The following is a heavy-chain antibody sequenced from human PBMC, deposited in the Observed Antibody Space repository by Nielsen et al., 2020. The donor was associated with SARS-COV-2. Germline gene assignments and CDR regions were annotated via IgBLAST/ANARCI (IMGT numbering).Heavy chain of an antibody. J-gene: IGHJ3*02. CDR1: GYTFTSYG. D-gene: IGHD1-1*01. V-gene: IGHV1-18*01. Sequence: ASVKVSCKASGYTFTSYGISWVRQAPGQGLEWMGWISAYNGNTNYAQKLQGRVTMTTDTSTSTAYMELRSLRSEDTAVYYCARNYNWNENDAFDIWGQGTMVTVSS. CDR2: ISAYNGNT. CDR3: ARNYNWNENDAFDI.